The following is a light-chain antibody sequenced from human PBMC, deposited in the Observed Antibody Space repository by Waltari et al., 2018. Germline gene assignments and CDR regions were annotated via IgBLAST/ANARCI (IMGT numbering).Light chain of an antibody. CDR2: STN. CDR1: SGSVSTGLY. V-gene: IGLV8-61*01. Sequence: QTVVTQEPSFSVSPGGTVTLTCDFKSGSVSTGLYFSWYQQTPGQAPRTLIDSTNTRSSGVPNRFSGSILWNKAALTITGAQADDESHYYCVVYTTTTVVFGGGTKLTVL. CDR3: VVYTTTTVV. J-gene: IGLJ2*01.